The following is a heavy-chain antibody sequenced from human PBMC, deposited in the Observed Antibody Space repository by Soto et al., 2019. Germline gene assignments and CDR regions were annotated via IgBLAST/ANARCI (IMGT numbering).Heavy chain of an antibody. J-gene: IGHJ5*02. CDR2: ISYDGTNN. D-gene: IGHD2-2*01. CDR1: RFTFSNYG. Sequence: QVQLVESGGGVVQPGGSLTLSCAASRFTFSNYGMHWVRQAPGEGLAWVAVISYDGTNNYYEDSVRGRFTLSTDNSKNTQYLHMDRLTSDDTAVHYGASDTKMWVVVPGAPKSWGQGTLVAVSS. CDR3: ASDTKMWVVVPGAPKS. V-gene: IGHV3-30*03.